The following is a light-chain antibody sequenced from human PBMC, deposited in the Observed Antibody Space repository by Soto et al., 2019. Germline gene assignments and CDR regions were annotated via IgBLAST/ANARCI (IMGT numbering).Light chain of an antibody. V-gene: IGKV3-15*01. CDR3: QQYDSSPT. Sequence: EIVVTQSPATLSVSPGERATLSCRASQSVSSNLAWYQQKPGQAPRLLIYGASTRATAIPARFSGSGSGTEFTLTISRLEPEDFAVYYCQQYDSSPTFGQGTKVDIK. CDR1: QSVSSN. CDR2: GAS. J-gene: IGKJ1*01.